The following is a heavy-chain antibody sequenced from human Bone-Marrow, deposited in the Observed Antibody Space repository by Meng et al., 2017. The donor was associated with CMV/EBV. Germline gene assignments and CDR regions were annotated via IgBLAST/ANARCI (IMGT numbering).Heavy chain of an antibody. CDR3: ARDLLYSSRQGGLDV. J-gene: IGHJ6*02. Sequence: SETLSLTCTVPGGSISSYYWSWIRQPPGKGLEWIGYIYYSGSTNYNPSLKSRVTISVDTSKNQFSLKLSSVTAADTAVYYCARDLLYSSRQGGLDVWGQGTTVTVSS. CDR1: GGSISSYY. V-gene: IGHV4-59*01. CDR2: IYYSGST. D-gene: IGHD6-13*01.